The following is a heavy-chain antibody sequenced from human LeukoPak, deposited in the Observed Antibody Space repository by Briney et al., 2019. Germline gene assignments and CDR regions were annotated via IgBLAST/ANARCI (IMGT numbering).Heavy chain of an antibody. CDR3: AGEGEYGQSYS. CDR1: GDSISYESYY. Sequence: SQTLSLTCAVSGDSISYESYYWNWIRQAPGKGPEWIGNIYRGRTRLNPSYTSRVAISVDVSKSQVSLSLTSVTAADTAIYYCAGEGEYGQSYSWGQGVLVVVSA. D-gene: IGHD4-17*01. J-gene: IGHJ5*02. V-gene: IGHV4-30-2*01. CDR2: IYRGRT.